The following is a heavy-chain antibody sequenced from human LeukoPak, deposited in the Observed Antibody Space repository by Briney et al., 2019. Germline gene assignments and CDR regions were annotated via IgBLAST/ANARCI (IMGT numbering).Heavy chain of an antibody. CDR2: ISNSGST. D-gene: IGHD3-22*01. V-gene: IGHV4-59*08. J-gene: IGHJ4*02. CDR1: GVSISNYY. CDR3: ARHWRSFDSSGSYSFDY. Sequence: SETLSLTCTVSGVSISNYYWSWIRQPPGKGPEWIGYISNSGSTNYNPSLKSRVTISVDTSKNHFSLKLSSVTAADTAVYYCARHWRSFDSSGSYSFDYWGQGTLVTVSS.